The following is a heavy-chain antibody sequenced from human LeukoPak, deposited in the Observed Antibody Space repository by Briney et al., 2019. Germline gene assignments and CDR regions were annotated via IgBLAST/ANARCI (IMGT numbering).Heavy chain of an antibody. CDR2: INSDGSIT. V-gene: IGHV3-74*01. CDR3: AGGISATGGG. Sequence: GGSLRLSCAASGITFSTSGMHWVRQAPGRGLVWVSRINSDGSITTYADSVKGRFTISRDNAKNTLYLQMNSLRAEDTAVYYCAGGISATGGGWGQETMVTVSS. CDR1: GITFSTSG. D-gene: IGHD6-13*01. J-gene: IGHJ3*01.